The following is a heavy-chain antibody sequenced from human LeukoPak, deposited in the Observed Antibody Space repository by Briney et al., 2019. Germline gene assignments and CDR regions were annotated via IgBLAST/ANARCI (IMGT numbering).Heavy chain of an antibody. CDR3: ARRGYYGWGSVY. CDR1: GGTFSGYD. J-gene: IGHJ4*02. V-gene: IGHV4-34*01. D-gene: IGHD3-10*01. CDR2: INHSGST. Sequence: SETLSLTCAVYGGTFSGYDWSWVRQPPGKGLEWIGEINHSGSTNYNPTLRSRGTISVNTTKNKFSLKLSPVTAADTAIYYCARRGYYGWGSVYWGQGTLVTVSS.